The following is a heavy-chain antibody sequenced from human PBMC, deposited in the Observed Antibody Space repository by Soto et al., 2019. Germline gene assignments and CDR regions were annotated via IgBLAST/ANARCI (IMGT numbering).Heavy chain of an antibody. V-gene: IGHV4-30-2*01. J-gene: IGHJ4*02. Sequence: PSETLSLTCVVSGGSLSSYYWSWIRQPPGKGLEWIAYIYHSGSTYYNPSLKSRVTISVDRSKNQFSLKLSSVTAADTAVYYCARVPDYWGQGTLVTVSS. CDR3: ARVPDY. CDR2: IYHSGST. CDR1: GGSLSSYY.